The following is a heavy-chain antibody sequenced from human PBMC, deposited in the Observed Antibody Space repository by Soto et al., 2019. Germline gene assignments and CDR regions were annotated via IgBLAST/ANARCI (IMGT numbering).Heavy chain of an antibody. V-gene: IGHV3-30-3*01. Sequence: GGSLRLSCAASGFTFSSYAMHWVRQAPGKGLEWVAVISYDGSNKYYADSVKGRFTISRDNSKNTLYLQMNSLRAEDTAVYYCAREPHIVAKGPPPPFDYWGQGTLVTVSS. CDR1: GFTFSSYA. D-gene: IGHD5-12*01. CDR3: AREPHIVAKGPPPPFDY. CDR2: ISYDGSNK. J-gene: IGHJ4*02.